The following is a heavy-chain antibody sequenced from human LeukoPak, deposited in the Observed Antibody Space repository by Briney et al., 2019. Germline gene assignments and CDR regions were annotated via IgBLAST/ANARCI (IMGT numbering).Heavy chain of an antibody. CDR2: IRTKTNIYAT. D-gene: IGHD3-10*01. CDR3: TRHYMTYYMDV. CDR1: GLTFSDSA. Sequence: GGSLRLSCAASGLTFSDSAVHWVRQAPGKGLEWVGRIRTKTNIYATAFAASVKGRFTISRDDSNNTAYLQMNSLKTEDTAVYYCTRHYMTYYMDVWGKGTTVTVSS. J-gene: IGHJ6*03. V-gene: IGHV3-73*01.